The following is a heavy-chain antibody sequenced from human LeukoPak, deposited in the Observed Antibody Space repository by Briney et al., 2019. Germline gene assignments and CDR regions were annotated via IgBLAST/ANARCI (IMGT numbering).Heavy chain of an antibody. V-gene: IGHV3-53*01. CDR2: IYSGGST. CDR1: GFTFSSYA. D-gene: IGHD3-22*01. CDR3: AREGYYYDSSGYSSYYFDY. J-gene: IGHJ4*02. Sequence: SGGSLRLSCAASGFTFSSYAMSWVRQAPGKGLEWVSVIYSGGSTYYADSVKGRFTISRDNSKNTLYLQMNSLRAEDTAVYYCAREGYYYDSSGYSSYYFDYWGQGTLVTVSS.